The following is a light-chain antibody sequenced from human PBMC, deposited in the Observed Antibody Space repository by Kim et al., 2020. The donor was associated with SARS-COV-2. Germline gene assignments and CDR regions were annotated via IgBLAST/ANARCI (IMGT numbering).Light chain of an antibody. CDR1: SSNIGAGYD. Sequence: QSVLTQPPSVSGAPGQRVTISCTGSSSNIGAGYDVHWYQQLPGTAPKLLIYVNKNRPSGVPDRFSGSKSGTSASLAITGLQAEDEADYYCQSYDNSLSAWVFGGGTKLTVL. J-gene: IGLJ3*02. V-gene: IGLV1-40*01. CDR3: QSYDNSLSAWV. CDR2: VNK.